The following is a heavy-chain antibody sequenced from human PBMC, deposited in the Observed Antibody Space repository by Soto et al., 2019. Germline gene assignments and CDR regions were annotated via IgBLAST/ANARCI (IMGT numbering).Heavy chain of an antibody. J-gene: IGHJ4*02. D-gene: IGHD5-18*01. CDR1: GFTVSGNY. Sequence: GGSLRLSCAASGFTVSGNYMSWVRQAPGKGLQWVSFIDSSGTTDYADSVKGRFTISRDNSKNTLYLQMNSLRVEDTAVYYCARENSYPYFDYWGQGTQVTVSS. V-gene: IGHV3-53*01. CDR2: IDSSGTT. CDR3: ARENSYPYFDY.